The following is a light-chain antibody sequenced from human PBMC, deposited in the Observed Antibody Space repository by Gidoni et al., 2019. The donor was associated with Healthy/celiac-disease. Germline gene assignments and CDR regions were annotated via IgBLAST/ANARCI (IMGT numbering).Light chain of an antibody. V-gene: IGLV2-14*01. J-gene: IGLJ1*01. Sequence: QSALTQPASVSGSPGQSITLSCTGTSSDVGGYNYVSWYQPHPGKAPKLMSYDVSNRPSVVSNRFSGSKSGNTASLTLSGLQAEDEADYYCSSYTSSSTPLYVFGAGTKVT. CDR2: DVS. CDR1: SSDVGGYNY. CDR3: SSYTSSSTPLYV.